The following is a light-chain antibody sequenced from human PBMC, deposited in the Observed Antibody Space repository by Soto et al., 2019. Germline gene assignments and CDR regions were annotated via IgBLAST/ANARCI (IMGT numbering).Light chain of an antibody. CDR1: QGIGSY. CDR2: AAS. CDR3: QKYNSAPWT. Sequence: DIQLTQSPSFLSASVGDRVSNACRASQGIGSYLDWYQQKPGKAPNLLIYAASTLHSGVPSRFSGSGSGTDFTLTISSLQPEDVATYYCQKYNSAPWTFGQGTKVDIK. J-gene: IGKJ1*01. V-gene: IGKV1-27*01.